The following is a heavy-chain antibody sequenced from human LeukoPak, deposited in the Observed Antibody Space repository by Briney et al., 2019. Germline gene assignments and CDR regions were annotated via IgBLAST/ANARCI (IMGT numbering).Heavy chain of an antibody. D-gene: IGHD7-27*01. CDR2: IYSSVNT. CDR3: ARDSHWGVPFDY. V-gene: IGHV4-4*07. J-gene: IGHJ4*02. CDR1: GGSISSHY. Sequence: PSETLSLTCTVSGGSISSHYWNWIRQPAGKGLEWIGHIYSSVNTNYNPSLKSRVTMSVDTSKNQFSLKLRSVTAADTAVYYCARDSHWGVPFDYWGQGTLVTVSS.